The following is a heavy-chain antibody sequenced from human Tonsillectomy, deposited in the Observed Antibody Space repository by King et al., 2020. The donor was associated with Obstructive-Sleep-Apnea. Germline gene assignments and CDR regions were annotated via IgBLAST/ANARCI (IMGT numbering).Heavy chain of an antibody. CDR2: IYGSGST. CDR3: ASTLAYCGGDCYSVDF. CDR1: GGSISGYY. D-gene: IGHD2-21*02. J-gene: IGHJ4*02. V-gene: IGHV4-59*01. Sequence: QLQESGPGLVKPSETLSLTCSVSGGSISGYYWSWIRQPPGKGLEWIGYIYGSGSTKYNPSLKSRVTISVDMSKSQFSLRLSSVTAADTAVYYCASTLAYCGGDCYSVDFWGQGTLVSVSS.